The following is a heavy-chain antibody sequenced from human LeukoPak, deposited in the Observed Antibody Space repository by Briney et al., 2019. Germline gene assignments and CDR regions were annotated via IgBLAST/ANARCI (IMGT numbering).Heavy chain of an antibody. CDR1: GYTFTSYD. Sequence: GASVKVSCKASGYTFTSYDINWVRQATGQGLEWMGWMNPNSGNTGYAQKFQGRVTMTRNTSISTAYMELSSLRSEDTAVYYCARGWGFEDIVVVPAAPYYYGMDVWGQGTTVTVS. D-gene: IGHD2-2*01. J-gene: IGHJ6*02. CDR2: MNPNSGNT. V-gene: IGHV1-8*01. CDR3: ARGWGFEDIVVVPAAPYYYGMDV.